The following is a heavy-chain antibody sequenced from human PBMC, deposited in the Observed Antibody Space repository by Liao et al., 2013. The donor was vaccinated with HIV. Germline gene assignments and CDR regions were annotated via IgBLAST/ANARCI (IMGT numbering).Heavy chain of an antibody. D-gene: IGHD7-27*01. CDR1: GGSISSGDYY. J-gene: IGHJ6*03. Sequence: QVQLQESGPGLVKPSQTLSLTCTVSGGSISSGDYYWSWIRQPPGKGLEWIGRIYISGSTDYNPSLKSRVTISVDTSKNQFSLKLSSVTAADTAVYYCARELGNSYYYYMDVWGKGPRSPSP. CDR3: ARELGNSYYYYMDV. CDR2: IYISGST. V-gene: IGHV4-61*02.